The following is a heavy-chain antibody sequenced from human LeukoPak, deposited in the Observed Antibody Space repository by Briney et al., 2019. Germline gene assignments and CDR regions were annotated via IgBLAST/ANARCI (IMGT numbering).Heavy chain of an antibody. D-gene: IGHD6-19*01. CDR2: INPNSGGT. CDR1: GYTFTAYY. V-gene: IGHV1-2*02. Sequence: PKASVKVSCKASGYTFTAYYMHWVRQAPGQGLEWMGWINPNSGGTNYAQRFQGRVTMTRDTSISTAYMELSRLRSDDTAVYYCARARGIAVAGNRFDYWGQGTLVTVSS. CDR3: ARARGIAVAGNRFDY. J-gene: IGHJ4*02.